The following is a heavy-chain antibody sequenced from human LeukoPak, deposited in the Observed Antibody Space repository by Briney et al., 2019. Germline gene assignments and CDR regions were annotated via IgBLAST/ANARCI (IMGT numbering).Heavy chain of an antibody. CDR1: GGSLRSSSYY. D-gene: IGHD2-2*01. CDR2: IYYSGST. CDR3: AGCSSTSCYPPAFDI. V-gene: IGHV4-39*01. J-gene: IGHJ3*02. Sequence: KPSETLSLTCTVSGGSLRSSSYYWGWIPPPPGKGLGWVGGIYYSGSTYYNPSLKSRVTISVDTSKNQFSLKLSSVTAADTAVYYCAGCSSTSCYPPAFDIWGQGTMVTVSS.